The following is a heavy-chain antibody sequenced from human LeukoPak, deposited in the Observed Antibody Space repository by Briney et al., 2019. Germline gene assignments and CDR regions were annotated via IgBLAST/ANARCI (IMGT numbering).Heavy chain of an antibody. CDR2: VHSSGDI. CDR1: GVSITSGSYY. V-gene: IGHV4-61*02. D-gene: IGHD3-16*01. CDR3: ARGAPPKYAVFFDY. J-gene: IGHJ4*02. Sequence: SETLSLTCSVSGVSITSGSYYWGWIRQSAGKGLEWIGRVHSSGDIYHNAAFRSRAAVSGDASKNQFSLQLNSVTAADTAVYCCARGAPPKYAVFFDYWGQGALITVSS.